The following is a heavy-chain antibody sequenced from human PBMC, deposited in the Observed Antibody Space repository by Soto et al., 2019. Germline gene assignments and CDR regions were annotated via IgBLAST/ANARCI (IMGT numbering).Heavy chain of an antibody. Sequence: QVQLVQSGAEVKNPGASVKVSCKASGYTFISYYMHWVRQAPGQGLEWMGMINPSGGRTTYSQQFQVRVTMTGDTSTTTIYMELSSLTSEDTGVYYCAGAAASGNGRRVDVWGQGTSVTVSS. V-gene: IGHV1-46*01. CDR1: GYTFISYY. J-gene: IGHJ6*02. CDR3: AGAAASGNGRRVDV. CDR2: INPSGGRT. D-gene: IGHD6-13*01.